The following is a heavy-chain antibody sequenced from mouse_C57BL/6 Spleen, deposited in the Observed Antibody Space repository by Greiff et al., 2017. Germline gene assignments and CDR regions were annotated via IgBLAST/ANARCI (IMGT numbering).Heavy chain of an antibody. V-gene: IGHV1-59*01. CDR1: GYTFTSYW. D-gene: IGHD3-3*01. CDR3: VRAGTLDY. CDR2: IDPSDSYT. Sequence: QVQLQQSGAELVRPGTSVKLSCKASGYTFTSYWMHWVKQRPGQGLEWIGVIDPSDSYTNYNQKFKGKATLTVDTSSSTAYMQLSSLTSEDSAVYYCVRAGTLDYWGQGTTLTVSS. J-gene: IGHJ2*01.